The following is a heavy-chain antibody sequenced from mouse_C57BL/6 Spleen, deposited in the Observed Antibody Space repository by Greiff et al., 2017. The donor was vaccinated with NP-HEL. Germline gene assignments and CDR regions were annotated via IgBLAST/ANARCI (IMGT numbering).Heavy chain of an antibody. D-gene: IGHD2-3*01. Sequence: EVKLVESGEGLVKPGGSLKLSCAASGFTFSSYAMSWVRQTPEKRLEWVAYISSGGDYIYYADTVKGRFTISRDNARNTLYLQMSSLKSEDTAMYYCTRGYDGYSWFAYWGQGTLVTVSA. CDR1: GFTFSSYA. CDR2: ISSGGDYI. J-gene: IGHJ3*01. CDR3: TRGYDGYSWFAY. V-gene: IGHV5-9-1*02.